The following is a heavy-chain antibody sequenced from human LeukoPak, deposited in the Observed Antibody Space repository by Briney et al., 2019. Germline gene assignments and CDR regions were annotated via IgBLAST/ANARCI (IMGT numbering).Heavy chain of an antibody. D-gene: IGHD3-10*01. CDR2: INSDGSRT. J-gene: IGHJ5*02. CDR3: ARDYGSGNNWLDP. CDR1: GLTFSSYW. Sequence: GGSLRLSCAASGLTFSSYWMHWVRQAPGKGLVWVSHINSDGSRTNYADSVKGRFTISRDNAKSTLYLQMNSLRAEDTAVYYCARDYGSGNNWLDPWGQGTLVIVSS. V-gene: IGHV3-74*01.